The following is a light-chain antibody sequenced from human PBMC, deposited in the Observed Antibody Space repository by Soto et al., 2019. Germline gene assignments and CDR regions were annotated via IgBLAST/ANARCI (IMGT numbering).Light chain of an antibody. V-gene: IGKV1-12*01. CDR3: EQAKSLTYT. J-gene: IGKJ2*01. CDR2: GGF. CDR1: QDIDRW. Sequence: DIQMTQSPSSVSGAVGDRVSITCRASQDIDRWLAWYQQRPGKAPKLLIYGGFNLQSGVQSRFRGSGSGTDYTLTISNLQSEDFASFYCEQAKSLTYTFGQGTKLEIK.